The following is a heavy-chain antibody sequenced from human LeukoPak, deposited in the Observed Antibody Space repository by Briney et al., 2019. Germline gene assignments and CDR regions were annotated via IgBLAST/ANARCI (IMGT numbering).Heavy chain of an antibody. J-gene: IGHJ4*02. CDR2: IIPIFGIA. CDR3: ARVGATVTTGYYFDY. CDR1: GGTFSSYA. V-gene: IGHV1-69*04. D-gene: IGHD4-17*01. Sequence: ASVKVSCKASGGTFSSYAISWVRQAPGQGLEWMGRIIPIFGIANYAQKFQGRVTITADKSTSTAYMELSSLRSEDTAVYYCARVGATVTTGYYFDYWGQGTLVTVSS.